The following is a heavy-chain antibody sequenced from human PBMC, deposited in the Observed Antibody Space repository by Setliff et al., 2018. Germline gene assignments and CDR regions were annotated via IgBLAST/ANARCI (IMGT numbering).Heavy chain of an antibody. V-gene: IGHV1-69*13. CDR3: ARDSRQWLEGGASGDMDI. J-gene: IGHJ6*02. D-gene: IGHD6-19*01. CDR1: GDTFSTYA. Sequence: SVKVSCKASGDTFSTYALSWVRQAPGQGLEWMGGIIPLLETAKYAQRFQGRVTITADESTTTVFMELNSLRSEDTAIYYCARDSRQWLEGGASGDMDIWGQGTAVTVSS. CDR2: IIPLLETA.